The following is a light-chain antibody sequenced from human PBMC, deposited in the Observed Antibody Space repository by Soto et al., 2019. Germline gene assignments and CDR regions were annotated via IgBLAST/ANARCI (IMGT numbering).Light chain of an antibody. CDR1: SSDVGGYDY. V-gene: IGLV2-8*01. J-gene: IGLJ3*02. CDR3: SSYAGSNNLRM. Sequence: QSALTQPPSASGSPGQSVTISCAGTSSDVGGYDYVSWYQQHPGKDPKLIIYEVNKRPSGVPDRFSGSKSANTASLTVSGLQAEDEADYYCSSYAGSNNLRMFGGGTQLTVL. CDR2: EVN.